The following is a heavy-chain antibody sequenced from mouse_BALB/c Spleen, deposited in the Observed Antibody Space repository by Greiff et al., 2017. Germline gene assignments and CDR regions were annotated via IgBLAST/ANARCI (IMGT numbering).Heavy chain of an antibody. V-gene: IGHV1S81*02. D-gene: IGHD3-1*01. CDR2: INPSNGGT. CDR3: TRKGRAARAPFAY. Sequence: VQLQQPGAELVKPGASVKLSCKASGYTFTSYYMYWVKQRPGQGLEWIGGINPSNGGTNFNEKFKSKATLTVDKSSSTAYMQLSSLTSEDSAVYYCTRKGRAARAPFAYWGQGTLVTVSA. J-gene: IGHJ3*01. CDR1: GYTFTSYY.